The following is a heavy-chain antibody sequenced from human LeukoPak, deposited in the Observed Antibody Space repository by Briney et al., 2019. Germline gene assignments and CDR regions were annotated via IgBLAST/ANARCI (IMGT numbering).Heavy chain of an antibody. J-gene: IGHJ1*01. CDR1: GGTFSSYA. Sequence: GASVKVSCKASGGTFSSYAISWVRQAPGQGLEWMGGIIPIFGTANYAQKFQGRVTMTRDTSTSTVYMELSSLRSEDTAVYYCARDQSGSDAEYFQHWGQGTLVTVSS. D-gene: IGHD7-27*01. V-gene: IGHV1-69*05. CDR3: ARDQSGSDAEYFQH. CDR2: IIPIFGTA.